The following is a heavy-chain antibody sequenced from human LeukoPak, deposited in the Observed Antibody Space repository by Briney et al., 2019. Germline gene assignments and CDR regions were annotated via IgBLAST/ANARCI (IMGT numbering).Heavy chain of an antibody. CDR2: IYYSGST. CDR3: ARRTYYYYYYMDV. CDR1: GGSISSYY. D-gene: IGHD1-1*01. Sequence: AETLSLTCTVSGGSISSYYWSWIRQPPGKVLEWIGYIYYSGSTNYNPSLKSRVTISVDTSKNQFSRKLSSVTAADTAVYYCARRTYYYYYYMDVWGKGTTVTVSS. J-gene: IGHJ6*03. V-gene: IGHV4-59*01.